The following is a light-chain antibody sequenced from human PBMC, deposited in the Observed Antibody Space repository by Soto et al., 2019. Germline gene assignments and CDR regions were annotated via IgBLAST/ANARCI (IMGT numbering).Light chain of an antibody. V-gene: IGKV3-11*01. CDR1: QSVSSY. CDR3: QQRAIWRGVT. CDR2: DAS. J-gene: IGKJ3*01. Sequence: EVVLTQSPATLSLSPGERATLSCRASQSVSSYLAWYQQKPGQAPRLLIYDASNRATGIPVRFSGSGSGTDFTLTITSLEPEDFAVYYCQQRAIWRGVTFGPGTKVDIK.